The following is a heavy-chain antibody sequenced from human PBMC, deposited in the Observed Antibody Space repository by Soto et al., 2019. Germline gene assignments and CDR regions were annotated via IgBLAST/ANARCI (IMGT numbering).Heavy chain of an antibody. CDR2: ISSSSSTI. Sequence: GGSLRLSCAASGFTFSSYSMNWVRQAPGKGLEWVSYISSSSSTIYYANSVKGRFTISRENAKNSLYLQMNSLRAEDTAVYYCAREFEQWLVGYYYYYMDVWGKGTTVTVSS. CDR1: GFTFSSYS. V-gene: IGHV3-48*01. CDR3: AREFEQWLVGYYYYYMDV. J-gene: IGHJ6*03. D-gene: IGHD6-19*01.